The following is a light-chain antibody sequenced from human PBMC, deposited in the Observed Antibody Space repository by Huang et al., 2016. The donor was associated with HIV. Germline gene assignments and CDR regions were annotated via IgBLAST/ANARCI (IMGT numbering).Light chain of an antibody. J-gene: IGKJ1*01. CDR3: QQYNGVPPWT. CDR1: QDISKY. Sequence: DIQMTQSPSSLSASVGDRVTITCQASQDISKYLNWYQQKPGQAPKLLVYDASNLETGVPSRFSGSGSGTQFTFTINGLQPEDIATYFCQQYNGVPPWTFGQGTKVEI. V-gene: IGKV1-33*01. CDR2: DAS.